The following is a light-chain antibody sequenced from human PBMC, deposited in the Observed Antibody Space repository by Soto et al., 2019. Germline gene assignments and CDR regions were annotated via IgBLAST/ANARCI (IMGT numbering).Light chain of an antibody. CDR2: EVS. CDR1: SNDVGGYNY. J-gene: IGLJ3*02. Sequence: QSVLTQPASMSGSPGQSITISCTGTSNDVGGYNYVSWYQQHPGKAPKLMIFEVSNRPSGVSNRFSGSKSGNTASLTISGLQAEDEAYYYCCSYTSTNSRVLGGGTKVTVL. V-gene: IGLV2-14*01. CDR3: CSYTSTNSRV.